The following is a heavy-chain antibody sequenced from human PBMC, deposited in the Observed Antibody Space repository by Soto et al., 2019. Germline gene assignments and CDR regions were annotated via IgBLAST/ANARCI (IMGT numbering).Heavy chain of an antibody. D-gene: IGHD3-3*01. Sequence: EVQLVESGGGLVQPGGSLRLSCAASGFTFDDYALHWVRQAPGKGLEWVSGISWNSGTIGYADSVEGRFTISRDNAKSSLYLQMNSLRAEDTALYYCTKSPFFGFQRSYFAYWGHGTLVTVSS. J-gene: IGHJ4*01. V-gene: IGHV3-9*01. CDR2: ISWNSGTI. CDR3: TKSPFFGFQRSYFAY. CDR1: GFTFDDYA.